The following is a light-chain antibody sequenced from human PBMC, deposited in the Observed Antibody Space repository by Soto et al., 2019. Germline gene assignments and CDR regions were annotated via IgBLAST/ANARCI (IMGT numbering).Light chain of an antibody. J-gene: IGKJ1*01. V-gene: IGKV3-15*01. CDR2: GAS. CDR3: QQYNDWPRT. Sequence: EIVMTQSPATLSVSPGERATLSCRTSQSVSSNLAWYQQTPGQAPRLLIYGASTRATGIPARFSGSGSGTEFTLTIGSLQSEDFALYYCQQYNDWPRTFGQGTKVEIK. CDR1: QSVSSN.